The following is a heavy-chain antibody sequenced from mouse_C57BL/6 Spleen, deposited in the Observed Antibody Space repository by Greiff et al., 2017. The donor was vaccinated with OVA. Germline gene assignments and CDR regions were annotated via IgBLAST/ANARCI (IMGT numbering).Heavy chain of an antibody. CDR1: GYAFSSSW. CDR2: IYPGDGDT. CDR3: ARRDPTMVTTGYFDY. Sequence: VKLMESGPELVKPGASVKISCKASGYAFSSSWMNWVKQRPGKGLEWIGRIYPGDGDTNYNGKFKGKATLTADKSSSTAYMQLSSLTSEDSAVYFCARRDPTMVTTGYFDYWGQGTTLTVSS. J-gene: IGHJ2*01. D-gene: IGHD2-9*01. V-gene: IGHV1-82*01.